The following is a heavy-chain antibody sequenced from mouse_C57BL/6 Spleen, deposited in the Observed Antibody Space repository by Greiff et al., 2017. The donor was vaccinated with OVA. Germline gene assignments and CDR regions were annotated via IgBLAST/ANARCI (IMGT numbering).Heavy chain of an antibody. V-gene: IGHV1-69*01. Sequence: QVQLKQPGAELVMPGASVKLSRKASGYTFTSYWMHWVKQRPGQGLEWIGEIDPSDSYTNYNQKFKGKSTLTVDKSSSTAYMQLSSLTSEDSAVYYCARSRGAMDYWGQGTSVTVSS. CDR2: IDPSDSYT. J-gene: IGHJ4*01. CDR1: GYTFTSYW. CDR3: ARSRGAMDY.